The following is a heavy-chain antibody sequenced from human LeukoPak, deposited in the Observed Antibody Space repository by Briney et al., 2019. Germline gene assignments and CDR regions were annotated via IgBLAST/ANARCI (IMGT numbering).Heavy chain of an antibody. V-gene: IGHV4-39*02. CDR1: GGSIRSIGYY. J-gene: IGHJ5*02. Sequence: SEPLSLTCTVSGGSIRSIGYYWDWLRQPPGKGLEWIASIYSNGYTYYNPSLRSRVTISADMSKNHFSLKLSSVTAADTAVYYCARRKAGDDWVDPWGQGTQVTVSS. CDR3: ARRKAGDDWVDP. D-gene: IGHD2-21*02. CDR2: IYSNGYT.